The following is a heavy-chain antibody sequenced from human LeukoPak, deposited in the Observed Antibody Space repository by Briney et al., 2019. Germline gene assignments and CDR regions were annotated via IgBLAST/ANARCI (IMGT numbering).Heavy chain of an antibody. V-gene: IGHV4-30-4*01. D-gene: IGHD3-22*01. Sequence: PSETLSLTCTVSGGSINSGDYYWGWIRQPPGKGLEWIGYIYYSGSTYYNPSLKSRVTISVDTSKNQFSLKLSSVTAADTAVYYCARVLEGYYDSSGYLGYWYFDLWGRGTLVTVSS. J-gene: IGHJ2*01. CDR3: ARVLEGYYDSSGYLGYWYFDL. CDR2: IYYSGST. CDR1: GGSINSGDYY.